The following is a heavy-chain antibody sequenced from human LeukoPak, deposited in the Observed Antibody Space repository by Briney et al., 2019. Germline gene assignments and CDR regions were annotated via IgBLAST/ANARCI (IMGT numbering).Heavy chain of an antibody. CDR3: AKLADTAMALDY. D-gene: IGHD5-18*01. J-gene: IGHJ4*02. Sequence: GGSLRLSCAASGFTFSSYGMHWVRQAPGKGLEWVAFIRYDGSNKYYADSVKGRFTISRDNSKNTLYLQMNSLRAEDTAVYYCAKLADTAMALDYWGQGTLVTVSS. V-gene: IGHV3-30*02. CDR2: IRYDGSNK. CDR1: GFTFSSYG.